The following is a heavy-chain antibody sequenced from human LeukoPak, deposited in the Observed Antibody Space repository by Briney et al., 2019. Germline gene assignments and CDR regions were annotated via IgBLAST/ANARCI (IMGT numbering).Heavy chain of an antibody. D-gene: IGHD2-2*01. Sequence: GGSLRLSCAASGFAFSSYAMTWVRQAPGKGLEWVSIIYSGGNTYYADSVQGRFTISRDNSKTTLYLQMNSLRAEDTAVYHCASSREATSNWFVHWGQGTLVTVSS. CDR2: IYSGGNT. J-gene: IGHJ5*02. CDR3: ASSREATSNWFVH. V-gene: IGHV3-66*01. CDR1: GFAFSSYA.